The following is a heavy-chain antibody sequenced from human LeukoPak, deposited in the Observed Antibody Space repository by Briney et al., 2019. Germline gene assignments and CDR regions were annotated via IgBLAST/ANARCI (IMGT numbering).Heavy chain of an antibody. V-gene: IGHV3-72*01. CDR2: SRNKASSYTT. D-gene: IGHD5-12*01. CDR1: GFKFSDHY. Sequence: GGSLRLSCAASGFKFSDHYIDWVRQAPGKGLEWVGRSRNKASSYTTEYAASVEGRFTISRDVSESSLYLQMNSLRTEDTAVYYCARGIGDVDIVATFDWYFDLWGRGTLVTVSS. CDR3: ARGIGDVDIVATFDWYFDL. J-gene: IGHJ2*01.